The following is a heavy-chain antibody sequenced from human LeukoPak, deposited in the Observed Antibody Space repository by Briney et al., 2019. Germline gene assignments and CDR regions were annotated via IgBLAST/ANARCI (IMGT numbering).Heavy chain of an antibody. D-gene: IGHD2-15*01. Sequence: GESLKISCKGSGYSLTNYWIGWVRQMPGKGLEWMGRIDPSGSQTDYSPAFQGHVTISVDNSISTAYLQWSSLEASDTAMYFCARPDCSGAGCKLLSTWGQGTLVTVSS. V-gene: IGHV5-10-1*01. CDR3: ARPDCSGAGCKLLST. CDR1: GYSLTNYW. CDR2: IDPSGSQT. J-gene: IGHJ5*02.